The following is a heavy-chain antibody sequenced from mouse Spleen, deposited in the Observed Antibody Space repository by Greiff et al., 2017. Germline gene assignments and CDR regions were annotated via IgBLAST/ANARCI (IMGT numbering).Heavy chain of an antibody. CDR3: ARSGWSPYYFDY. D-gene: IGHD1-1*02. CDR1: GYAFSSSW. V-gene: IGHV1-82*01. CDR2: IYPGDGDT. Sequence: VQLQESGPELVKPGASVKISCKASGYAFSSSWMNWVKQRPGQGLEWIGRIYPGDGDTNYNGKFKGKATLTADKSSSTAYMQLSSLTSVDSAVYFCARSGWSPYYFDYWGHGTTLTVSS. J-gene: IGHJ2*01.